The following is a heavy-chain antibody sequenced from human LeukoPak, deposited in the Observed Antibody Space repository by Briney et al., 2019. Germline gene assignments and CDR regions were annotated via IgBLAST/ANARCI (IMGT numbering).Heavy chain of an antibody. D-gene: IGHD6-19*01. J-gene: IGHJ4*02. V-gene: IGHV4-4*07. CDR1: GVSISSYY. CDR3: ARIYSRGWSLDS. CDR2: MYTSGST. Sequence: SETLSLTCTASGVSISSYYWTWIRQFAGKGLEWLGRMYTSGSTKYSPSFESRVTMSGDASKNQFSLRLNSVTAADTAIYYCARIYSRGWSLDSWGPGTLVTVSS.